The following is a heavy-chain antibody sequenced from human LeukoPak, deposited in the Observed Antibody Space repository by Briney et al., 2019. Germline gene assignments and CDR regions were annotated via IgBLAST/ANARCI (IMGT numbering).Heavy chain of an antibody. CDR1: GFTFTTYS. J-gene: IGHJ4*02. CDR3: ARDARDYYNGGGYYLDY. V-gene: IGHV3-21*01. Sequence: GGSLRLSCAASGFTFTTYSMNWVRQAPGKGLEWVSSITTSSNYIYYADSVKGRFTISRDNAKNSLFLQMNSLRAEDTAVYYCARDARDYYNGGGYYLDYWGQGTLVTVSS. D-gene: IGHD3-22*01. CDR2: ITTSSNYI.